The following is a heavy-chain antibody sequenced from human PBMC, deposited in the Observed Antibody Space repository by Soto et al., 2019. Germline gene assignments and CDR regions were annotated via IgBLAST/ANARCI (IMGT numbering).Heavy chain of an antibody. V-gene: IGHV4-61*08. D-gene: IGHD3-22*01. J-gene: IGHJ4*02. CDR1: GGSVSSGDYY. Sequence: SETLSLTCTVSGGSVSSGDYYWSWIRQPPGKGLEWIGYIYNSGSTKYKPSLKSRVTISVDTSKNQFSLKLRSVTAADTAVYYCASGRRMYYYGRSDYYPFDYWGQGTLVTVSS. CDR2: IYNSGST. CDR3: ASGRRMYYYGRSDYYPFDY.